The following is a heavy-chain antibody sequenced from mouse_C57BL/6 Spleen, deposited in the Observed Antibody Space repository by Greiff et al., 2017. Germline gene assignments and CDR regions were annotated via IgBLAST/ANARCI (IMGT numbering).Heavy chain of an antibody. Sequence: DVQLVESGGGLVQPGGSMKLSCVASGFTFSNYWMNWVRQSPEKGLEWVAQIRLKSDNYATHYAESVEGRFTISRDDSKSSVYLQMNNLRAEDTGIYYCTDDYDGWFAYWGQGTLVTVSA. CDR2: IRLKSDNYAT. CDR1: GFTFSNYW. CDR3: TDDYDGWFAY. D-gene: IGHD2-4*01. V-gene: IGHV6-3*01. J-gene: IGHJ3*01.